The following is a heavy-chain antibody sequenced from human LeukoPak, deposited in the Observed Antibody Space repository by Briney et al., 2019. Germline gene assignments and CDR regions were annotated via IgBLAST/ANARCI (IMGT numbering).Heavy chain of an antibody. CDR3: ARLRDSGSYWNYYYGMDV. D-gene: IGHD1-26*01. CDR2: IYYSGST. Sequence: SETLSLTCTVSGGSISSYYWSWIRQPPGKGLEWIGYIYYSGSTNYNPSLKSRVTISVDTSKNQFSLKLSPVTAADTAVYYCARLRDSGSYWNYYYGMDVWAKGPRSPSP. CDR1: GGSISSYY. V-gene: IGHV4-59*01. J-gene: IGHJ6*02.